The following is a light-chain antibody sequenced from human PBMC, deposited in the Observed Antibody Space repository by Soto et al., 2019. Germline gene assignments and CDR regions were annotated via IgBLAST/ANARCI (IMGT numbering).Light chain of an antibody. V-gene: IGKV1-39*01. J-gene: IGKJ2*01. Sequence: DIQMTQSPSSLSASVGDRVTITCRASQNIRNYLNWYQQRPGKAPRLLIYAASSLESGVPSRFSGSGAGTDFTLTISSLQPEDFATYYCQHSYSIPYTFGQGTNLEIK. CDR3: QHSYSIPYT. CDR2: AAS. CDR1: QNIRNY.